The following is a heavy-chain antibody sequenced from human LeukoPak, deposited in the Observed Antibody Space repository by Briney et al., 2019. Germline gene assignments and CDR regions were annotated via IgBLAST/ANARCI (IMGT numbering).Heavy chain of an antibody. D-gene: IGHD2-15*01. Sequence: SVKVSCKASGGTFSSYAISWVRQAPGQGLEWMGGIIPIFGTANYAQKFQGRVTMTTDTSTSTAYMELRSLRSEDTAVYYCAKGYCSGGSCYDNWFDPWGQGTLVTVSS. CDR2: IIPIFGTA. CDR1: GGTFSSYA. CDR3: AKGYCSGGSCYDNWFDP. V-gene: IGHV1-69*05. J-gene: IGHJ5*02.